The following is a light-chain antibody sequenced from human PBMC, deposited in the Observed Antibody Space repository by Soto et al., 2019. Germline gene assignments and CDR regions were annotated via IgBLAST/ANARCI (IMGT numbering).Light chain of an antibody. CDR2: DVS. V-gene: IGLV2-11*01. CDR3: CSYAGSPWV. Sequence: QSALTQPRSVSGSPGQSVTISCTGTSSDLGGYNYVSWYQQHPGKVPKLMIYDVSNRPSGVPDRFSGSKSGNTASLTISRLQAEDEADYFCCSYAGSPWVFGGGTQLTVL. CDR1: SSDLGGYNY. J-gene: IGLJ3*02.